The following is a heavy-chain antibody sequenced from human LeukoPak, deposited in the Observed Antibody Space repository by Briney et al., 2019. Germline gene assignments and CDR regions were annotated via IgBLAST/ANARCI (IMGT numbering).Heavy chain of an antibody. CDR1: GGSITSSSYY. V-gene: IGHV4-39*01. CDR2: VHATGSN. CDR3: ARLPIAVAGTGSGGNRPLRGQYWFDP. J-gene: IGHJ5*02. D-gene: IGHD6-19*01. Sequence: SETLSLTCTVSGGSITSSSYYWGWIRQPPGKGLEWMGTVHATGSNYFNPSLKSRLTISVDTSKNQFSLKLSSVTAADTAVYYCARLPIAVAGTGSGGNRPLRGQYWFDPWGQGTLVTVSS.